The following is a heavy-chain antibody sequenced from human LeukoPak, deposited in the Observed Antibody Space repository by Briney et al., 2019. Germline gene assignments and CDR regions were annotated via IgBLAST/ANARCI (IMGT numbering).Heavy chain of an antibody. CDR3: ARRRGIVVSAFDI. Sequence: TGGSLRLSCAASGFTFSSYWMHWVRQAPGEGLVWVSRINSDRSSTSYADSVKGRFTISRDNAKNTLYLQMNSLRAEDTAVYYCARRRGIVVSAFDIWGQGTMVTVSS. V-gene: IGHV3-74*01. J-gene: IGHJ3*02. CDR1: GFTFSSYW. CDR2: INSDRSST. D-gene: IGHD3-22*01.